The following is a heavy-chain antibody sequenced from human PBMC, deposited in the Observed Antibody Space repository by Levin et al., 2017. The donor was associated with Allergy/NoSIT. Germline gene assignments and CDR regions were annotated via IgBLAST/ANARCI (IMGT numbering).Heavy chain of an antibody. Sequence: GESLKISCAVSGFTLSEYAMSWVRQAPGKGLEWVSVITGGGFNTYYGDSVKGRFTVSRDNSKNTLYLELNSLRAEDTAVYYCAKKQGGTTGFSFDVWGQGTMVTVSS. CDR1: GFTLSEYA. D-gene: IGHD1-14*01. J-gene: IGHJ3*01. CDR3: AKKQGGTTGFSFDV. V-gene: IGHV3-23*01. CDR2: ITGGGFNT.